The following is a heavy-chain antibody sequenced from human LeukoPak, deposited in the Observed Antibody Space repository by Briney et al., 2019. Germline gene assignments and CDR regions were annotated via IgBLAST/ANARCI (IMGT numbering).Heavy chain of an antibody. CDR1: GYTLTELS. D-gene: IGHD6-13*01. CDR2: FDPEDSET. Sequence: ASVKVSCKVSGYTLTELSMHWVRQAPGKGLEWMGGFDPEDSETIYAQKFQGRVTMTEDTSTDTAYMELSSLRSEDTAVYYCATDPPYSSSWYFQHWGQGTLVTVSS. CDR3: ATDPPYSSSWYFQH. V-gene: IGHV1-24*01. J-gene: IGHJ1*01.